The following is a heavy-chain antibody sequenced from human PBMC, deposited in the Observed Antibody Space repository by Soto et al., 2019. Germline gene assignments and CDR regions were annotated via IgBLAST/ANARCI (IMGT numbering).Heavy chain of an antibody. Sequence: SGPTLVNPTQTLTLTCTFSGFSLSTSGMCVSCIRQPPGKALEWLALIDWDDDKYYSTSLKTRLTISKDTSKNQVVLRMTNMDPVETATYYCAPSLRYFDWLSATLTFDPWRQGPLVTVSS. CDR3: APSLRYFDWLSATLTFDP. V-gene: IGHV2-70*01. D-gene: IGHD3-9*01. CDR1: GFSLSTSGMC. J-gene: IGHJ5*02. CDR2: IDWDDDK.